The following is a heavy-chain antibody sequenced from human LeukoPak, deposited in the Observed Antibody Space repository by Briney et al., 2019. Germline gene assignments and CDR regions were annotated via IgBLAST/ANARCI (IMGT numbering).Heavy chain of an antibody. CDR2: ISYDGSNK. CDR1: GFTFSSYA. CDR3: ARGIKETLLWFGELLHDAFDI. V-gene: IGHV3-30-3*01. D-gene: IGHD3-10*01. Sequence: PGRSLRLSCAASGFTFSSYAMHWVRQAPGKGLEWVAVISYDGSNKYYADSVKGRFTISRDNSKNTLYLQMNSLRAEDTAVYYCARGIKETLLWFGELLHDAFDIWGQGTMVTVSS. J-gene: IGHJ3*02.